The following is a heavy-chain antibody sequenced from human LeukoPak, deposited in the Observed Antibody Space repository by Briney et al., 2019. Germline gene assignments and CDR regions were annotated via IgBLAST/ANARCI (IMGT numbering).Heavy chain of an antibody. J-gene: IGHJ5*01. V-gene: IGHV1-3*01. CDR2: INAGNGNR. Sequence: ASVKVSCKTSGYTFSNSGLHWVRQAPGQSLEWMGWINAGNGNRKYSQKFQDRLTITRDTSASTVYMELNSLKSEDTAMYFCARGRGLIWTSRFDSWGQGTLVIVSS. CDR3: ARGRGLIWTSRFDS. D-gene: IGHD3-10*01. CDR1: GYTFSNSG.